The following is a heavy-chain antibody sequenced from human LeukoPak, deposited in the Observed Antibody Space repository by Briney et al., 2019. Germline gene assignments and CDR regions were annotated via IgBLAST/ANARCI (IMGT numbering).Heavy chain of an antibody. CDR1: GYTFTSYA. J-gene: IGHJ4*02. D-gene: IGHD2-21*01. V-gene: IGHV1-3*01. Sequence: GGSLRLSCAASGYTFTSYAMHWVRQAPGQRLEWMGWINAGNGNTKYSQKFQGRVTITRDTSASTAYMELSSLRSEDTAVYYCARDHSLAPAFWGQGTLVTVSS. CDR3: ARDHSLAPAF. CDR2: INAGNGNT.